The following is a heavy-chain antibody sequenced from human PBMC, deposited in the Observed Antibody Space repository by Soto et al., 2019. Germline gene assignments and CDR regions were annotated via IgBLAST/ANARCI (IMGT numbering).Heavy chain of an antibody. CDR3: ARTPAAMITDRYNWFDS. Sequence: PGGSLRLSCVASGFTFADYAMHWVRRIPGKGLEWVAVISYSGDRQYYAESVKGRFTISRDNSKKTLYLQMFSLTSEDSAVFYCARTPAAMITDRYNWFDSWGPGTQVAVCS. V-gene: IGHV3-30*01. CDR1: GFTFADYA. CDR2: ISYSGDRQ. J-gene: IGHJ5*01. D-gene: IGHD3-16*01.